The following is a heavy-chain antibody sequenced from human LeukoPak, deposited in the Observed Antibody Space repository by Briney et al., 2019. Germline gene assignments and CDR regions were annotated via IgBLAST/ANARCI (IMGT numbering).Heavy chain of an antibody. V-gene: IGHV1-2*02. J-gene: IGHJ5*02. CDR2: INPNSGGT. CDR1: GYTLTGYY. D-gene: IGHD6-13*01. Sequence: GALVKVSCKASGYTLTGYYMHWVRQAPGQGLEWMGWINPNSGGTNYAQKFQGRVTMTRDTSISTAYMELSRLRSDDTAVYYCARMGYSSLGDWFDPWGQGTLVTVSS. CDR3: ARMGYSSLGDWFDP.